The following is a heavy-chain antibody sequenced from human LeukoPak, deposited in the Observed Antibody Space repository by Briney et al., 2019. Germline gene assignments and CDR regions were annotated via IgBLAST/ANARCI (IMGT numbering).Heavy chain of an antibody. V-gene: IGHV1-2*04. CDR1: GYTFTGYY. Sequence: GASVKVSCKASGYTFTGYYMHWVRQAPGQGLEWMGWINPNSGGTNYAQKFQGWVTMTRDTSISTAYMELSRLRSDDTAVYYCARAGSQLYGSGWGAYWGQGTLVTVSS. J-gene: IGHJ4*02. D-gene: IGHD6-19*01. CDR3: ARAGSQLYGSGWGAY. CDR2: INPNSGGT.